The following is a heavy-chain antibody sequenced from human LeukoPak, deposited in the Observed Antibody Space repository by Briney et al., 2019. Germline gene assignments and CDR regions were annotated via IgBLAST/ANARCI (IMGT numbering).Heavy chain of an antibody. CDR1: GFTFSSYW. J-gene: IGHJ4*02. CDR3: ARGAWLSY. V-gene: IGHV3-7*01. CDR2: IKQDGSEE. D-gene: IGHD5-18*01. Sequence: GGSLRLSCAASGFTFSSYWMSWVRQAPGKGLEWVANIKQDGSEEYYVDSVKGRFTISRDNANKSVYLQMSSLRAEDTALYCCARGAWLSYWGQGTLVTVSS.